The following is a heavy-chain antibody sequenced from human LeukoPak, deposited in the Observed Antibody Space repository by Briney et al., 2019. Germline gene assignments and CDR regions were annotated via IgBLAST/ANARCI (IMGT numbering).Heavy chain of an antibody. V-gene: IGHV3-23*01. J-gene: IGHJ4*02. D-gene: IGHD2-2*01. Sequence: PGGSLRLSCAASGFTFSKNAMSWVRQAPGKGLEWVSSLRGSGADTYYADSVKGRFTISRDNAKNTAYLQMNSLRAEDTAVYYCAKDPYGTRYFDYWGQGTLVTAS. CDR2: LRGSGADT. CDR1: GFTFSKNA. CDR3: AKDPYGTRYFDY.